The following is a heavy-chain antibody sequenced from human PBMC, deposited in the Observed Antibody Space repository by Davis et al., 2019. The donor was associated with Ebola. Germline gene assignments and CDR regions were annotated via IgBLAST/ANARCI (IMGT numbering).Heavy chain of an antibody. CDR3: ARRLAARHYYYGMDV. CDR2: IKQDGSEK. J-gene: IGHJ6*04. CDR1: GFTFSSYW. Sequence: GGSLRLSCAASGFTFSSYWMSWVRQAPGKGLEWVANIKQDGSEKYYVDSVKGRFTISRDNAKRSLYMQMNSLRAEDTAVYYCARRLAARHYYYGMDVWGKGTTVTVSS. V-gene: IGHV3-7*03. D-gene: IGHD6-6*01.